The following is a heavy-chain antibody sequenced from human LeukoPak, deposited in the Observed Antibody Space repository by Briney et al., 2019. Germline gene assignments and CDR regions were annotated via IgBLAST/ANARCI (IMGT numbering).Heavy chain of an antibody. Sequence: GGSLRLSCAASGFTFSSYGMHWVRQAPGKGLEWVAVISYDGSNKYYADSVKGRFTISRDNSKNTLYLQMNSLRAEDTAVYYCAKGPKVDDDILTGYYFDYWGQGTLVTVSS. V-gene: IGHV3-30*18. CDR3: AKGPKVDDDILTGYYFDY. CDR1: GFTFSSYG. CDR2: ISYDGSNK. J-gene: IGHJ4*02. D-gene: IGHD3-9*01.